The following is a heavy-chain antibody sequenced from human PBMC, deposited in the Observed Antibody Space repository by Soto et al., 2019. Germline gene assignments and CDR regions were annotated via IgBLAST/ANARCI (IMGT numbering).Heavy chain of an antibody. D-gene: IGHD5-18*01. Sequence: GGSLRLSCAASGFTFSSYGMHWVRQAPGKGLEWVAVISYDGSNKYYADSVKGRFTISRDNSKNTLYLQMNSLRAEDTAVYYCAKDPVGRYSYGYRGYFDYWGQGTLVTVSS. CDR1: GFTFSSYG. CDR2: ISYDGSNK. CDR3: AKDPVGRYSYGYRGYFDY. V-gene: IGHV3-30*18. J-gene: IGHJ4*02.